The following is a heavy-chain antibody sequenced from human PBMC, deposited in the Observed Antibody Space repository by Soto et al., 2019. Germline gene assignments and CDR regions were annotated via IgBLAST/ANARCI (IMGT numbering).Heavy chain of an antibody. CDR2: INAYDGDT. CDR1: GYTFTNYG. D-gene: IGHD2-15*01. V-gene: IGHV1-18*01. CDR3: ATMGVLVPATLAYYFYYMDV. J-gene: IGHJ6*03. Sequence: QVQLVQSGADVKKPGASVKVSCKASGYTFTNYGISWVRQAPGQGLEWMGWINAYDGDTNYAQKFQGRVTMTTDTSTSTAFMEVRSLRSDDTDVYYCATMGVLVPATLAYYFYYMDVWGKGTTVTVSS.